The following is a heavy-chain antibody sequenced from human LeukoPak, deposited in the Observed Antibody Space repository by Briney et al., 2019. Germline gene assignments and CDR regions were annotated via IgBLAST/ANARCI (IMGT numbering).Heavy chain of an antibody. CDR1: GFTFSRSP. D-gene: IGHD3-16*01. V-gene: IGHV3-64D*06. J-gene: IGHJ4*02. Sequence: PGGSLRLSCSASGFTFSRSPMHWVRQAPGKGLEYVSAISSDGGRSYYADSVKGRFTLPRDNSKNTLSLQMSSLRAEDTPVYYCVPRIAYSYVYWGQGTLVTVSP. CDR2: ISSDGGRS. CDR3: VPRIAYSYVY.